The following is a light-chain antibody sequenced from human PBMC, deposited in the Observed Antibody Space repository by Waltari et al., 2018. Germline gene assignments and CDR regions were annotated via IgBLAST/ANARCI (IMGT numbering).Light chain of an antibody. CDR1: QNIGGAY. CDR2: DTA. V-gene: IGKV3D-20*01. Sequence: DIVFTQSPATLSLSPGERATLSCGASQNIGGAYLAWYQQKPGLAPRLLIYDTAIRAAGVPDRFSGSGSGTDFTLTISRLDPEDFALYFCQQYANSPLTLGGGTKVEF. J-gene: IGKJ4*01. CDR3: QQYANSPLT.